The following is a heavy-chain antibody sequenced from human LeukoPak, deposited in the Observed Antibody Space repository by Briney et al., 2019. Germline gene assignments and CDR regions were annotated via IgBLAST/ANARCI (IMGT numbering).Heavy chain of an antibody. V-gene: IGHV3-23*01. CDR3: AKVDLTGTNFRDPNAFDI. CDR2: ITGSGGST. CDR1: GFTFTTYG. Sequence: GGSLRLSCAASGFTFTTYGMSWVRQAPGKGLEWVSAITGSGGSTYYADSVKGRFTISRDNSKNTLYLQMNSLRAEDTAVYYCAKVDLTGTNFRDPNAFDIWGQGTMVTVSS. D-gene: IGHD1-1*01. J-gene: IGHJ3*02.